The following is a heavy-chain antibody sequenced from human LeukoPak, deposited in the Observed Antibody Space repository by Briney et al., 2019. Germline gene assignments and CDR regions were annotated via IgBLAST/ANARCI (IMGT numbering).Heavy chain of an antibody. D-gene: IGHD3-9*01. CDR3: ARVPLRYFDWLDGGYFDY. V-gene: IGHV3-74*01. J-gene: IGHJ4*02. CDR1: GFTFSSYW. Sequence: GRSLRLSCAASGFTFSSYWMHWVRQAPGKGLVWVSRINSDGSSTSYADSVKGRFTISRDNAKNTLYLQMNSLRAEDTAVYYCARVPLRYFDWLDGGYFDYWGQGTLVTVSS. CDR2: INSDGSST.